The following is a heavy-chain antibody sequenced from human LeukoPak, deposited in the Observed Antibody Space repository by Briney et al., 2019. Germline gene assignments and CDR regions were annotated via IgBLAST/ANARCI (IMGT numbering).Heavy chain of an antibody. Sequence: ASVKVSCKASGYTFTTYYMHWVRQAPGQGLEWMGWINPNTGDTNYTQKFQGRVTMTRDTSINTAYMELSRLRSDDTAVYHCARDYGDYWGQGTLVTVSS. J-gene: IGHJ4*02. V-gene: IGHV1-2*02. CDR1: GYTFTTYY. CDR3: ARDYGDY. D-gene: IGHD4-17*01. CDR2: INPNTGDT.